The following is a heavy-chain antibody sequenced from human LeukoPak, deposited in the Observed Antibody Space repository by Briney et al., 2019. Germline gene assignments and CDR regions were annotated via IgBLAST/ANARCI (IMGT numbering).Heavy chain of an antibody. V-gene: IGHV1-69*04. CDR2: IIPILGIA. D-gene: IGHD6-13*01. CDR1: GGTFSSYT. Sequence: ASVKVSCKASGGTFSSYTISWVRQAPGQGLEWMGRIIPILGIANYAQKFQGRVTITADKSTSTAYMELSSLRSEDTAVYYCARDIIAAAGDVYFDYWGQGTLVTVSS. CDR3: ARDIIAAAGDVYFDY. J-gene: IGHJ4*02.